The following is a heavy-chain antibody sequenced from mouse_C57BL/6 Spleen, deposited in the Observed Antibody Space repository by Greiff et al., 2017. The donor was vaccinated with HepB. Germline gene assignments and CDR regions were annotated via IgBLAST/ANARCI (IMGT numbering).Heavy chain of an antibody. CDR1: GYTFTTYP. V-gene: IGHV1-47*01. J-gene: IGHJ2*01. CDR3: ERRRSGFDY. CDR2: FHPYTDDT. D-gene: IGHD1-1*01. Sequence: QVQLQQSGAELVKPGASVKLSCKASGYTFTTYPIEWMQQNHGKSLEWIGNFHPYTDDTKYNEKFKGKATFTVEKSSSTVYLQLSRLTSDDSAVYYCERRRSGFDYWGQGTTLTVSS.